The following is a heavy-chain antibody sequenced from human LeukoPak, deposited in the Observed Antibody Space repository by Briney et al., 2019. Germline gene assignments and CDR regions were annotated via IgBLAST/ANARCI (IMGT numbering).Heavy chain of an antibody. CDR3: ARASYGDYFDY. J-gene: IGHJ4*02. V-gene: IGHV3-33*08. CDR1: GFTFSNYP. CDR2: IWYDGSNK. Sequence: GGSLRLSCAASGFTFSNYPMHWVRQAPGKGLEWVAVIWYDGSNKYYADSVKGRFTISRDNSKNTLYLQMNSLRAEDTAVYYCARASYGDYFDYWGQGTLVTVSS. D-gene: IGHD4-17*01.